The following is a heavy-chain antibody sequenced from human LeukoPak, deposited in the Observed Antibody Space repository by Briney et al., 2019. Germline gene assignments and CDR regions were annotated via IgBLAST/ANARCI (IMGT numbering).Heavy chain of an antibody. D-gene: IGHD6-13*01. CDR3: ATIRAGYSSSWDYFDY. J-gene: IGHJ4*02. V-gene: IGHV3-30*03. CDR2: ISYDGSNK. CDR1: GFTFSTYW. Sequence: GGSLRLSCEASGFTFSTYWMSWVRQAPGKGLEWVAVISYDGSNKYYADSVKGRFTISRDNSKNTLYLQMNSLRAEDTAVYYCATIRAGYSSSWDYFDYWGQGTLATVTS.